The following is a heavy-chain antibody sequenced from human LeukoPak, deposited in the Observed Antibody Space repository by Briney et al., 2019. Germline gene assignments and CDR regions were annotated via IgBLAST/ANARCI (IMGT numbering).Heavy chain of an antibody. D-gene: IGHD6-19*01. J-gene: IGHJ4*02. CDR2: IFYSGAT. CDR3: VRHRQWLLFPDY. Sequence: PSETLSLTCTVSGDSISINYNWGWIRQPPGKGLEWIGSIFYSGATYYGPSLKSRVTISVDTSKNQFSLKLSSMTAADTAVYYCVRHRQWLLFPDYWGQGTLVTVSS. CDR1: GDSISINYN. V-gene: IGHV4-39*01.